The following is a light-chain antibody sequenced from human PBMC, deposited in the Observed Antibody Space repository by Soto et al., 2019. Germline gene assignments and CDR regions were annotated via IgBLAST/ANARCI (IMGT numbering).Light chain of an antibody. V-gene: IGKV3-20*01. CDR3: QQHGISHIT. CDR2: GAS. Sequence: EIVLTQSPATLSLSPGERATLSCMASQGVSSNYLAWSQQKPGQAPGLLIFGASSRAAGIPDRFSGSGSGTDFTLTIRRLEPEDFAVYYCQQHGISHITFGQGTRLEI. CDR1: QGVSSNY. J-gene: IGKJ5*01.